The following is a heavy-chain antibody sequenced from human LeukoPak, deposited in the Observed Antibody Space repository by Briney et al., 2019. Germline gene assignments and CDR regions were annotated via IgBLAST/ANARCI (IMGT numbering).Heavy chain of an antibody. J-gene: IGHJ4*02. CDR3: AKDRYYDSSGYYDY. D-gene: IGHD3-22*01. CDR2: IWYDGSNK. Sequence: GRSLRLSCAASGFTFSSYGMHWVRQAPGKGLEGVAVIWYDGSNKYYADSVKGRFTISRDNSKNTLYLQMNSLRAEDTAVYYCAKDRYYDSSGYYDYWGQGTLVTVSS. CDR1: GFTFSSYG. V-gene: IGHV3-33*06.